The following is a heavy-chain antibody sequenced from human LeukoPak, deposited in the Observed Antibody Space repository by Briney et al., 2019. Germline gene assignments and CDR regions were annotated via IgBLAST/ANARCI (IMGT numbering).Heavy chain of an antibody. D-gene: IGHD3-22*01. J-gene: IGHJ4*02. Sequence: GGSLRLSCAASGFTFSSYGMHWVRQAPGKGLEWVAFIRYDGSNKYYADSVKGRFTISRDNSKNTLYLQMNSLRAEDMAVYYCAKDDYDSSGYTKRPSDYWGQGTLVTVSS. CDR3: AKDDYDSSGYTKRPSDY. CDR2: IRYDGSNK. CDR1: GFTFSSYG. V-gene: IGHV3-30*02.